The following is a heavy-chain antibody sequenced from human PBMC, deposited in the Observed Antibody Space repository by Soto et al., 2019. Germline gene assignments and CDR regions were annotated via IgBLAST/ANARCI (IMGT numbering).Heavy chain of an antibody. J-gene: IGHJ4*02. Sequence: GGSLRLSCAASGFTFSRHAMHWVRQAPGEGLEWVAVISRDGSSKYYGDSVKGRFTVSRDNSNNTLYLSMTSLRPDDTAVFYCARSRNGAAPDSINFWGQGTLVTVSS. CDR1: GFTFSRHA. V-gene: IGHV3-30-3*01. D-gene: IGHD2-8*01. CDR3: ARSRNGAAPDSINF. CDR2: ISRDGSSK.